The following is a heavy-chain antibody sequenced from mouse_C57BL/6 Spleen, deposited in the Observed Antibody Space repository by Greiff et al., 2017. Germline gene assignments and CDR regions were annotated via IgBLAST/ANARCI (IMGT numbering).Heavy chain of an antibody. J-gene: IGHJ2*01. CDR3: ARDRHYFDY. Sequence: EVQVVESGPGLVKPSQSLSLTCSVTGYSIPSGYYWNWIRQFPGNKLEWMGYISYDGSNNYNPSLKNRISITRDTSKNQFFLKLNSVTTEDTATYYCARDRHYFDYWGQGTTLTVSS. CDR1: GYSIPSGYY. CDR2: ISYDGSN. V-gene: IGHV3-6*01.